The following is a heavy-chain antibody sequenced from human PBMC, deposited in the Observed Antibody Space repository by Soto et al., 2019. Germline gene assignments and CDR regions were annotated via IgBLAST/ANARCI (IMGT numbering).Heavy chain of an antibody. CDR2: IDHSDSYT. J-gene: IGHJ6*02. CDR1: GYSFTSYW. D-gene: IGHD3-22*01. V-gene: IGHV5-10-1*03. CDR3: ARHYDSSGYYPTYYYYYGMDV. Sequence: EVQLVQSGAEVKKPGESLRISCKGSGYSFTSYWISWVRQMPGKGLEWMGRIDHSDSYTNYSPSFQGHVTISADKSIITAYLQWSSLKASYTAMYYCARHYDSSGYYPTYYYYYGMDVWGQGTTVTVSS.